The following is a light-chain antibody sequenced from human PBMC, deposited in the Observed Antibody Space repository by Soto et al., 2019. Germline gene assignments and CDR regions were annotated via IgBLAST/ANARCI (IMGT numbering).Light chain of an antibody. CDR3: SSYTISSALV. CDR2: DVT. Sequence: QSALAQPRSVSGSPGQSVTISCSGTSSDVGGYNSVSWYQQFPGKAPKLMIYDVTKRPSGVPDRFSGSKSGNTASLTISGLQAEDEADYYCSSYTISSALVFGTGTKLTVL. J-gene: IGLJ1*01. CDR1: SSDVGGYNS. V-gene: IGLV2-11*01.